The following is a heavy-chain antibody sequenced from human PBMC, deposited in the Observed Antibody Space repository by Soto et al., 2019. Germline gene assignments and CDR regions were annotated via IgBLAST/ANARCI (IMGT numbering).Heavy chain of an antibody. D-gene: IGHD6-25*01. Sequence: QVQLVQSGAEVKKPGPSVKVSCKASGGTFISYAISWVRQAPGQGLEWMGGILPIFGTANYAQKFQGRVTITADESTNTAYMERSSLRSEDTAVYYCARDSGSLYSFDYWGQGTLVTVSS. CDR1: GGTFISYA. V-gene: IGHV1-69*01. CDR2: ILPIFGTA. CDR3: ARDSGSLYSFDY. J-gene: IGHJ4*02.